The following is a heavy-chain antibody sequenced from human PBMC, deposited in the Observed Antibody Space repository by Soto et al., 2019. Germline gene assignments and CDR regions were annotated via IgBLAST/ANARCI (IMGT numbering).Heavy chain of an antibody. J-gene: IGHJ4*02. CDR1: GYTFSNYG. CDR2: IYPYNGNT. CDR3: ARDLNGAAGGGY. Sequence: QVQLVQSGAEVRKPGASVKVSCKASGYTFSNYGIFWVRQAPGQGLEWMAWIYPYNGNTNYAQKLQGRVTLTTDASTSTAYMDLRSLTSDDTAMYYCARDLNGAAGGGYWDQGTLVTVSS. D-gene: IGHD6-13*01. V-gene: IGHV1-18*01.